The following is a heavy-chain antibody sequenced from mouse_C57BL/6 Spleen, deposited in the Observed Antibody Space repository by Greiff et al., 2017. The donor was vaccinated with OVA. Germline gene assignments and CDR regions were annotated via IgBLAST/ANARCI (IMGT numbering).Heavy chain of an antibody. CDR1: GYTFTSYW. CDR3: ARGGVTPMDY. CDR2: IDPSDSET. V-gene: IGHV1-52*01. D-gene: IGHD2-5*01. Sequence: QVQLQQPGAELVRPGSSVKLSCKASGYTFTSYWMHWVKQRPIQGLEWIGNIDPSDSETHYNQKFKDKATLTVDKSSSTAYMQLSSLTSEDSAVYYGARGGVTPMDYWGQGTSVTVSS. J-gene: IGHJ4*01.